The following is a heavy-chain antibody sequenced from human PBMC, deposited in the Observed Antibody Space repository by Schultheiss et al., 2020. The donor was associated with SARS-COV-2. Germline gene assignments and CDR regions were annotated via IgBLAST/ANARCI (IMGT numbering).Heavy chain of an antibody. V-gene: IGHV3-33*08. CDR3: TRAGSGYYTDFDY. CDR1: GFTFSSYG. D-gene: IGHD3-3*01. J-gene: IGHJ4*02. Sequence: GESLKISCAASGFTFSSYGIHWVRQAPGKGLEWVGIIWYDGSKKYYADSVKGRFTISRDNSRNTLFLQMNSLRVEDTALYYCTRAGSGYYTDFDYWGQGTLVTVSS. CDR2: IWYDGSKK.